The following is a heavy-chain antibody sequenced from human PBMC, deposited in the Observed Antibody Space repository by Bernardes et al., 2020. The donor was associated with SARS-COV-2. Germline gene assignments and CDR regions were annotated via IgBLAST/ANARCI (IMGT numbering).Heavy chain of an antibody. CDR2: TYYNSKWYN. Sequence: SQTLSLTCAISGDSVSGNSGAWNWIRPSPSRGLEWLGRTYYNSKWYNDYAVSVRGRLTVTPDTSKNHFSLQLNSVTPEDTAVYYCARGWLRSFFDSWGQGTLVTVSS. CDR1: GDSVSGNSGA. J-gene: IGHJ4*02. CDR3: ARGWLRSFFDS. D-gene: IGHD6-19*01. V-gene: IGHV6-1*01.